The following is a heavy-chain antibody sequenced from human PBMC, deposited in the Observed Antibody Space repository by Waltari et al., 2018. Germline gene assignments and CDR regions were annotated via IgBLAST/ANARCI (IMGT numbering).Heavy chain of an antibody. Sequence: QVQLVESGGGVVQPGRSLRLSCAASGFTFSSYGMHWVRQAPGKGLEWVAVISYDGSNKYYADSVKGRFTISRDNSKNTLYLQMNSLRAEDTAVYYCADYGGKGYWGQGTLVTVSS. D-gene: IGHD4-17*01. V-gene: IGHV3-30*03. J-gene: IGHJ4*02. CDR2: ISYDGSNK. CDR1: GFTFSSYG. CDR3: ADYGGKGY.